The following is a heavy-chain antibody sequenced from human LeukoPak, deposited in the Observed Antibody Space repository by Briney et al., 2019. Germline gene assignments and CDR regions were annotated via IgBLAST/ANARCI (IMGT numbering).Heavy chain of an antibody. CDR2: INHSGST. V-gene: IGHV4-34*01. CDR3: ARTGYCSSTSCYLGAFDI. CDR1: GGSFSGYY. J-gene: IGHJ3*02. Sequence: PSETLSLTCAVYGGSFSGYYWSWIRHPPGKGLEWIGEINHSGSTNYNPSLKSRVTISVDTSKNQFSLKLSSVTAADTAVYYCARTGYCSSTSCYLGAFDIWGQGTMVTVSS. D-gene: IGHD2-2*01.